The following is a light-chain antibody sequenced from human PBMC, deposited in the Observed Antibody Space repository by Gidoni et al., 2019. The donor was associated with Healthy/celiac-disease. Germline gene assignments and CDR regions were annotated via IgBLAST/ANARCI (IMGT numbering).Light chain of an antibody. CDR2: GAS. Sequence: PGERVTLSCRASQSVSSSYLTWYQQKPGQAPRLLIYGASTRATEPGIPARFSGSGSVTDFTLTISSLQPEDFAVYYCQQDYNLPLAFGQGTRLEIK. CDR1: QSVSSSY. CDR3: QQDYNLPLA. J-gene: IGKJ5*01. V-gene: IGKV3D-7*01.